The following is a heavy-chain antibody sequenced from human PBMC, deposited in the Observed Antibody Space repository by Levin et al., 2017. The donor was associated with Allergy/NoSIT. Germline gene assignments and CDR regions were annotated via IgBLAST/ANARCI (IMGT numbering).Heavy chain of an antibody. D-gene: IGHD3-22*01. Sequence: SETLSLTCTVSGGSISSYYWSWIRQPAGKGLEWIGRIYTSGSTNYNPSLKSRVTMSVDTSKNQFSLKLSSVTAADTAVYYCARDRGVGGYLNWFDPWGQGTLVTVSS. CDR1: GGSISSYY. V-gene: IGHV4-4*07. J-gene: IGHJ5*02. CDR2: IYTSGST. CDR3: ARDRGVGGYLNWFDP.